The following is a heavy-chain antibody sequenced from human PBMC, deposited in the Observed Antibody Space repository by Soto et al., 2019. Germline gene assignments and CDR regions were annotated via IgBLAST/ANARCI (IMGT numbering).Heavy chain of an antibody. CDR3: ARNVHYSGYDSDAFDI. Sequence: GGSLRLSCAASGFTFSSYWMSWVRQAPGKGLEWVANIKQDGSEKYYVDSVKGRFTISRDNAKNSLYLQMNSLRAEDTAVYYCARNVHYSGYDSDAFDIWGQGTMVTVSS. CDR1: GFTFSSYW. V-gene: IGHV3-7*01. CDR2: IKQDGSEK. D-gene: IGHD5-12*01. J-gene: IGHJ3*02.